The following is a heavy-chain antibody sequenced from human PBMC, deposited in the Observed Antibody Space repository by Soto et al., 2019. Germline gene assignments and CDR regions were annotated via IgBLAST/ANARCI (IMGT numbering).Heavy chain of an antibody. D-gene: IGHD5-12*01. CDR1: GGTFSSYA. CDR3: AANGVEMATIGLFDY. Sequence: QVQLVQSGAEVKKPGSSVKVSCKASGGTFSSYAISWVRQAPGQGLEWMGGIIPIFGTANYAQKFQGRVTITADESTGTAYMELSSLRSEDTAVYYCAANGVEMATIGLFDYWGQGTLVTVSS. V-gene: IGHV1-69*12. J-gene: IGHJ4*02. CDR2: IIPIFGTA.